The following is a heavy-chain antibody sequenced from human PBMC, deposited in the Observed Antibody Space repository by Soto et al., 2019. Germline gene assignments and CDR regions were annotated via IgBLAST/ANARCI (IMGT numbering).Heavy chain of an antibody. D-gene: IGHD3-22*01. J-gene: IGHJ3*02. V-gene: IGHV3-15*07. Sequence: PGGSLRLSCAASGFTFSNAWMNWVRQAPGKGLEWVGRIKSKTDGGTTDYAAPVKGRFTISRDDSKNTLYLQMNSLKTEDTAVYYCTTSPPTTYYYDSSGYYIYAFDIWGQGTMVTVSS. CDR3: TTSPPTTYYYDSSGYYIYAFDI. CDR2: IKSKTDGGTT. CDR1: GFTFSNAW.